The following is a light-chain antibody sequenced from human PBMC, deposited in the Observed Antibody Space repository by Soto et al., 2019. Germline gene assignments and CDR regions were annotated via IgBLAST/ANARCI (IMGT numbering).Light chain of an antibody. CDR3: QSYDNDFVV. J-gene: IGLJ2*01. CDR2: ENN. CDR1: SGCIANNY. V-gene: IGLV6-57*04. Sequence: NFMLTQPHSVSESPGKTLSITCTRSSGCIANNYVQWYQQRPGSAPTTVIYENNQRLSGVPDRFSGSTDGSSNSASLTISGLQTEDEADYYCQSYDNDFVVFGGGTKVTVL.